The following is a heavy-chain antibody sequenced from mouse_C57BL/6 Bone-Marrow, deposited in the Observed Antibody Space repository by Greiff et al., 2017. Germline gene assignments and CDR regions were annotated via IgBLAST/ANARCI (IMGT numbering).Heavy chain of an antibody. Sequence: QVQLQQSGAELVKPGASVKLSCKASGYTFTSYWMHWVKQRPGQGLEWIGMIHPNSGSTNYNEKFKSKATLTVDKSSSTAYMQLSSLTAEDSAVYYCARSYDGYYVGYFDYWGQGTTLTGSS. D-gene: IGHD2-3*01. CDR1: GYTFTSYW. CDR3: ARSYDGYYVGYFDY. V-gene: IGHV1-64*01. J-gene: IGHJ2*01. CDR2: IHPNSGST.